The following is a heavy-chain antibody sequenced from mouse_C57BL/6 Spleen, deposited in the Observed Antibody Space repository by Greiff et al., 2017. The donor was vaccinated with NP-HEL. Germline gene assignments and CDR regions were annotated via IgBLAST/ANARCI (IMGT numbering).Heavy chain of an antibody. V-gene: IGHV1-55*01. D-gene: IGHD1-1*01. Sequence: VQLQQPGAELVKPGASVKMSCKASGYTFTSYWITWVKQRPGQGLEWIGDISPGSGSTNYNEKFKSKATLTVDTSSSTAYMQLSSLTSEDSAVYYCARRYYGRGGFAYWGQGTLVTVSA. CDR3: ARRYYGRGGFAY. CDR2: ISPGSGST. CDR1: GYTFTSYW. J-gene: IGHJ3*01.